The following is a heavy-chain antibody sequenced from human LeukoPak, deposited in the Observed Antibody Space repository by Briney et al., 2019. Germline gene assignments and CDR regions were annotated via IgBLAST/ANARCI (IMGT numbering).Heavy chain of an antibody. J-gene: IGHJ4*02. Sequence: ASVKVSCKASGSTFTSYDINWVRQATGQGLEWMGWMNPNSGNTGYAQKFQGRVTMTRNTSISTAYMELSSLRSVDAAVYYCARGLSAARPSGENDYWSQGTLVTVSS. CDR1: GSTFTSYD. V-gene: IGHV1-8*01. CDR3: ARGLSAARPSGENDY. CDR2: MNPNSGNT. D-gene: IGHD6-6*01.